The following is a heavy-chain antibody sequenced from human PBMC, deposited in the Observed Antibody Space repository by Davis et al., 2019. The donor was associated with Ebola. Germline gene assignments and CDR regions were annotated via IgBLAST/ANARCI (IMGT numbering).Heavy chain of an antibody. CDR1: GGSISSGGYS. J-gene: IGHJ2*01. CDR3: ARGGRGGYFDL. CDR2: IYHSGST. V-gene: IGHV4-30-2*01. Sequence: PSGTLSLTCAVSGGSISSGGYSWSWIRQPPGKGLEWIGYIYHSGSTYYNPSLESRVTISVDRSKNQFSLKLSSVTAADTAVYYCARGGRGGYFDLWGRGTLVTVSS. D-gene: IGHD3-10*01.